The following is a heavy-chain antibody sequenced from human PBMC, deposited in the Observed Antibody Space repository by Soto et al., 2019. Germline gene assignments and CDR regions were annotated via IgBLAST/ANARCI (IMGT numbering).Heavy chain of an antibody. CDR3: AREGEMPYYYYGLDV. J-gene: IGHJ6*02. V-gene: IGHV1-18*01. Sequence: QVQLVQSGAEVRKPGASVKVSCKASGYTFTTYGISWVRQAPGQGLEWMGWISGYNGHTKYAQKFQGRVTMTTETSTSTVYMDLRNLRSDDTAVYYCAREGEMPYYYYGLDVWGQGTTVNVSS. CDR2: ISGYNGHT. CDR1: GYTFTTYG. D-gene: IGHD3-16*01.